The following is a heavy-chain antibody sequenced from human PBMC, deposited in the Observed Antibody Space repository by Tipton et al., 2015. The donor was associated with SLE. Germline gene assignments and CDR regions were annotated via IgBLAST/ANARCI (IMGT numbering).Heavy chain of an antibody. Sequence: TLSLTCTVSGGSISSYYWSWIRQPPGKGLEWIGYIYYSGGTNYNPSLKSRVTISVATSKNQFSLKLSSVTAADTAVYYCARGPMGILDYWGQGTLVTVSS. CDR1: GGSISSYY. V-gene: IGHV4-59*01. D-gene: IGHD7-27*01. CDR2: IYYSGGT. CDR3: ARGPMGILDY. J-gene: IGHJ4*02.